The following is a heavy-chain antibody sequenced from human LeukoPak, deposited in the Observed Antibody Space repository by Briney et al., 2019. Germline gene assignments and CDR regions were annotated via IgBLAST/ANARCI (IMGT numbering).Heavy chain of an antibody. D-gene: IGHD4-23*01. CDR1: GGSISSLY. CDR3: ARDAFSTVEPGDYYYYHMDV. J-gene: IGHJ6*03. CDR2: IYYSGST. Sequence: PSETLSLTCTVSGGSISSLYWSWIRQPPGKGLEWIGYIYYSGSTNYNPSLMSRVTISVDTSKNQFSLKLSSVTAADTAVYYCARDAFSTVEPGDYYYYHMDVWGKGTTVTVSS. V-gene: IGHV4-59*11.